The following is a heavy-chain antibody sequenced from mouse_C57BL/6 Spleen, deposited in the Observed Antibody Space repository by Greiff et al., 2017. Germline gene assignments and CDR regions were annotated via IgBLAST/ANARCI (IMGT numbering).Heavy chain of an antibody. CDR1: GYTFTSYW. J-gene: IGHJ4*01. Sequence: QVQLQQPGAELVKPGASVKLSCKASGYTFTSYWMHWVKQRPGQGLEWIGMIHPNSGSTNYNEKFKSKATLTVDKSSSTAYMQLSSLTSEYSAVYCCARSPKTTVVAGDAMDYWGQGTSVTVSS. V-gene: IGHV1-64*01. CDR2: IHPNSGST. D-gene: IGHD1-1*01. CDR3: ARSPKTTVVAGDAMDY.